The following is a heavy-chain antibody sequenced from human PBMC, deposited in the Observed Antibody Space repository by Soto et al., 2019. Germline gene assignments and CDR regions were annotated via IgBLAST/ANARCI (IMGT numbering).Heavy chain of an antibody. CDR2: INHSGST. J-gene: IGHJ6*03. CDR1: GGSFSGYY. V-gene: IGHV4-34*01. CDR3: ARVLYFDGHYYYYYMDV. D-gene: IGHD3-9*01. Sequence: SETLSLTCAVYGGSFSGYYWSWIRQPPGKGLEWIGEINHSGSTNYNPSLKSRVTISVDTSKNQFSLKLSSVTAADTAVYYCARVLYFDGHYYYYYMDVWGKGTTVTVSS.